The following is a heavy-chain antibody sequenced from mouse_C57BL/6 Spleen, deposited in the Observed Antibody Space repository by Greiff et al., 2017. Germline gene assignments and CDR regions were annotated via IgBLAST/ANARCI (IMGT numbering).Heavy chain of an antibody. CDR2: IDPSDSYT. CDR1: GYTFTSYW. CDR3: ARSEGRRFAY. V-gene: IGHV1-69*01. Sequence: VQLQQPGAELVMPGASVKLSCKASGYTFTSYWMHWVKQRPGQGLEWIGEIDPSDSYTNYNQKFKGKSTLTVDKSSSTAYMQLSSLESGDSAVYYCARSEGRRFAYWGQGTLVTVSA. J-gene: IGHJ3*01.